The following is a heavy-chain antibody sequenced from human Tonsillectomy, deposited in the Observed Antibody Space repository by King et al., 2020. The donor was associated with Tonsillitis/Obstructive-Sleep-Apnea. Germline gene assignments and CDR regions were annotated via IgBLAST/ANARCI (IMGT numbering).Heavy chain of an antibody. D-gene: IGHD2-2*01. Sequence: VQLVESGAVVKKPGESLKISCKGSGYNFANYWIAGVRQIPGKGLEWMGIIYPGASDARYSPSFQGHVTISADKSINTAYLQWSRLKASDTAMYYCARLYCAFTTCQTLSRYYVDYWGQGTLLPVSS. V-gene: IGHV5-51*03. CDR3: ARLYCAFTTCQTLSRYYVDY. CDR1: GYNFANYW. J-gene: IGHJ4*02. CDR2: IYPGASDA.